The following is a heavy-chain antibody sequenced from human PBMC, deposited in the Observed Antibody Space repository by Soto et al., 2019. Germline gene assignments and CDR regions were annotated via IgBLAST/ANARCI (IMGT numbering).Heavy chain of an antibody. Sequence: GGSLRLSCAASGFTFSSYAMNWVRQAPGKGLEWVSVISGSDGSTYYADSVKGRLTISRDNSKNTLYLQMNSLRAEDTAVYYCAKEEYSSGRGVFDIWGQGTMVTVSS. CDR1: GFTFSSYA. V-gene: IGHV3-23*01. CDR3: AKEEYSSGRGVFDI. D-gene: IGHD6-19*01. CDR2: ISGSDGST. J-gene: IGHJ3*02.